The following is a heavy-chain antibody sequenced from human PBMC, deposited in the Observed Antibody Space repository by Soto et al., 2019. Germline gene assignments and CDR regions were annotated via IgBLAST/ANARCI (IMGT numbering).Heavy chain of an antibody. V-gene: IGHV4-30-2*01. Sequence: PSETLSRTCAVSGGSISSGGYSWSWIRQPPGKGLEWIGYIYHSGSTYYNPSLKSRVTISVDRSKNQFSLKLSSVTAADTAVYYCVRPPPGQAPLYPPRLDFWGQG. CDR3: VRPPPGQAPLYPPRLDF. D-gene: IGHD2-2*02. CDR1: GGSISSGGYS. CDR2: IYHSGST. J-gene: IGHJ4*02.